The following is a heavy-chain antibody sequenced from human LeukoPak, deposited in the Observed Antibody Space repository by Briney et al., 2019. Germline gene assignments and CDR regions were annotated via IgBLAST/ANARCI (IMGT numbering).Heavy chain of an antibody. J-gene: IGHJ4*02. Sequence: GGSLRLSCAASGFTLSSYAMSWVRQAPGKGLEWVSGVSGNGDYTYYADSVKGRFTISGDNSKNTLYLQMNNLRAEDTAVYYCARVLREFFGSGTYVKTFDYWGQGTLVTVSS. CDR2: VSGNGDYT. CDR3: ARVLREFFGSGTYVKTFDY. D-gene: IGHD3-10*01. CDR1: GFTLSSYA. V-gene: IGHV3-23*01.